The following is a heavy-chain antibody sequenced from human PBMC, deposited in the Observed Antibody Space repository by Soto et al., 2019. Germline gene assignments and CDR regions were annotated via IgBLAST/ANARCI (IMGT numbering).Heavy chain of an antibody. CDR1: GGSISSYY. CDR3: ARESAAVASGDYFDY. D-gene: IGHD3-10*01. V-gene: IGHV4-59*12. Sequence: SETLSLTCTVSGGSISSYYWSWIRQPPGKGLEWIGYIYYSGSTYYNPSLKSRVTISVDTSKNQFSLKLSSVTAADTAVYYCARESAAVASGDYFDYWGQGTLVTVSS. CDR2: IYYSGST. J-gene: IGHJ4*02.